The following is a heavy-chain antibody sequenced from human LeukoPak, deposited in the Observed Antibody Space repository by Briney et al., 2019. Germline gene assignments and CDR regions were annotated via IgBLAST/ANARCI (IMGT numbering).Heavy chain of an antibody. CDR2: IGHAGDT. Sequence: PGGSLRLSCAASGFAFSSYDMHWVRQVSGKGLEWVSAIGHAGDTYCADSVKGRFTISREDAKNYFFLQMNSLRAGDTAVYFCAALGDSIYWGQGTLVTVSS. J-gene: IGHJ4*02. D-gene: IGHD1-26*01. CDR3: AALGDSIY. CDR1: GFAFSSYD. V-gene: IGHV3-13*01.